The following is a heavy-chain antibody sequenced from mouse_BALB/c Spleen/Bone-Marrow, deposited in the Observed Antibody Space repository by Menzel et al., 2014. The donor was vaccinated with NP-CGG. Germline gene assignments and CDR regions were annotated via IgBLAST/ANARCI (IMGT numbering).Heavy chain of an antibody. CDR1: GYTFTSYW. CDR3: VYGNYYLAY. D-gene: IGHD2-1*01. CDR2: INPSTGCT. V-gene: IGHV1-7*01. J-gene: IGHJ3*01. Sequence: QVHVKQSGAELAKPGASVKMSCKASGYTFTSYWMHWVKQRPGQGLEWIGYINPSTGCTEYNQKFKDKATLTADKSSSTAYMQLSSLTSEDSAVYYCVYGNYYLAYWGQGTLVTVSA.